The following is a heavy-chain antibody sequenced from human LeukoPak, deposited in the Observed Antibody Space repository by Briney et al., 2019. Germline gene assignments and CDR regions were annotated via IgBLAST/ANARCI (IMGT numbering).Heavy chain of an antibody. J-gene: IGHJ4*02. V-gene: IGHV3-74*01. CDR1: GFTFRTYW. CDR2: INEDGSIT. Sequence: GGSLRLSCAVSGFTFRTYWMHWVRQVPGEGLVWVTRINEDGSITNYADSVKGRFSISRDNAKNTLYLQMNSLRAEDTAVYYCGRDLGGRSGYWGQGTLVTVSS. D-gene: IGHD1-26*01. CDR3: GRDLGGRSGY.